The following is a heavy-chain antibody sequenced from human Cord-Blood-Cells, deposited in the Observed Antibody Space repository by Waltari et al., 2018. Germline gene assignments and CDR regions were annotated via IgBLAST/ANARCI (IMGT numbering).Heavy chain of an antibody. CDR2: IKEDGRDK. V-gene: IGHV3-7*01. D-gene: IGHD7-27*01. Sequence: EVQLVESGGGLVQPGGSLRLSCAASGFTFSSYWMSWVRQAPGKGLEWVAKIKEDGRDKYYVDSVKGRFTISRDNAKNSLYLQMNSLRAEDTAVYYCARDSGLTGDAFDIWGQGTMVTVSS. CDR1: GFTFSSYW. CDR3: ARDSGLTGDAFDI. J-gene: IGHJ3*02.